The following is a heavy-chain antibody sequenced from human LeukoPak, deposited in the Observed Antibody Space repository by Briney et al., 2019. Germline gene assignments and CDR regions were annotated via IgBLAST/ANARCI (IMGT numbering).Heavy chain of an antibody. J-gene: IGHJ3*02. CDR3: ARSPSSWYTGWTFDI. D-gene: IGHD6-13*01. CDR1: GYTFTGYY. CDR2: INPNSGGT. V-gene: IGHV1-2*04. Sequence: ASVKVSCKASGYTFTGYYMHWVRQAPGQGLEWMGWINPNSGGTNYAQKFQGWVTMTRDTSISTAYMELSRLRSDDTAVYYCARSPSSWYTGWTFDIWGQGTMVTVSS.